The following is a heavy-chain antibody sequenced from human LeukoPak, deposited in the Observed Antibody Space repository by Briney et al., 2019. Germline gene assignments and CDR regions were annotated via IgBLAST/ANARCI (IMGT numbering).Heavy chain of an antibody. CDR1: GYTFTGYY. J-gene: IGHJ3*02. CDR3: ARDQATDAFDI. CDR2: INPNSGGT. V-gene: IGHV1-2*02. D-gene: IGHD5-12*01. Sequence: VSVKVSCKASGYTFTGYYMHWVRQAPGQGLEWMGWINPNSGGTNYAQKFQGRVTMTTDTSTSTAYMELRSLRSDDTAVYYCARDQATDAFDIWGQGTMVTVSS.